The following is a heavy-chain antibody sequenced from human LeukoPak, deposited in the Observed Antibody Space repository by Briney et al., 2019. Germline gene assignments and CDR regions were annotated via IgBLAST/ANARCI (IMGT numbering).Heavy chain of an antibody. CDR3: ASSTVGATPFDY. J-gene: IGHJ4*02. Sequence: GGSLRLSCAASGFTVSSNYMSWVRQAPGKGLEWVSVIYSGGSTYYADSVKGRFTISRDNSKNTLYLQMNSLRAKDTAVYYCASSTVGATPFDYWGQGTLVTVSS. V-gene: IGHV3-53*01. D-gene: IGHD1-26*01. CDR2: IYSGGST. CDR1: GFTVSSNY.